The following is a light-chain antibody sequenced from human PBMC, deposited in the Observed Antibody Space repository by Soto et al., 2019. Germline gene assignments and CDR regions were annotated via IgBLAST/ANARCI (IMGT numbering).Light chain of an antibody. CDR1: QSVSTSY. V-gene: IGKV3-20*01. CDR2: GGP. J-gene: IGKJ1*01. Sequence: THFPRIITPPPEERATXSCRXSQSVSTSYLAWYQHEPVQAPRLLIYGGPRIATRIPGMFSGSACGPAFTITISRMQPEDFEVYYSQQYGSSYRGWTFGQGTKVDI. CDR3: QQYGSSYRGWT.